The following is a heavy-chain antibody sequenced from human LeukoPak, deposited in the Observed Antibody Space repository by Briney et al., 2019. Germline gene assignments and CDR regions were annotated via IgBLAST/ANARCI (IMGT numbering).Heavy chain of an antibody. Sequence: SQTLSLTCTVSGGSISSGGYYWSWIRQHPGKGLEWIGYIYYSGSTYYNPSLKSRVTISVDTSKNQFSLKLSSVTAADTAVYYCARGPENSGSYLDAFDIWGQGTMVTVSS. CDR2: IYYSGST. D-gene: IGHD1-26*01. J-gene: IGHJ3*02. V-gene: IGHV4-31*03. CDR1: GGSISSGGYY. CDR3: ARGPENSGSYLDAFDI.